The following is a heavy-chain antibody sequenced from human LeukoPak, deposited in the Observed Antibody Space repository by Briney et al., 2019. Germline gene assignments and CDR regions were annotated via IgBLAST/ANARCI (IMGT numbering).Heavy chain of an antibody. D-gene: IGHD6-6*01. CDR3: ARDLYSSSEPYYFDY. Sequence: GGSLRLSCAASGFTFSSYSMNWVRQAPGKGLEWVSYISSSSSTIYYADSVKGRFTISRDNDKNSLYLQMNSLRAEDTAVYYCARDLYSSSEPYYFDYWGQGTLVTVSS. CDR1: GFTFSSYS. J-gene: IGHJ4*02. CDR2: ISSSSSTI. V-gene: IGHV3-48*01.